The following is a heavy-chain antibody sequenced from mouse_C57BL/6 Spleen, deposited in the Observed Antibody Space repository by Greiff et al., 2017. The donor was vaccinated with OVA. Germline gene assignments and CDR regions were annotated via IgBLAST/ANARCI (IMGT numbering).Heavy chain of an antibody. V-gene: IGHV1-50*01. J-gene: IGHJ3*01. CDR1: GYTFTSYW. CDR2: IDPSDSYT. CDR3: ARCGFAY. Sequence: QVQLQQPGAELVKPGASVKLSCKASGYTFTSYWMQWVKQRPGPGLEWIGEIDPSDSYTNSNQKFKGKATLTVDTSASTAYMHLSSLTSEDSAVYYCARCGFAYWGQGTLVTVSA.